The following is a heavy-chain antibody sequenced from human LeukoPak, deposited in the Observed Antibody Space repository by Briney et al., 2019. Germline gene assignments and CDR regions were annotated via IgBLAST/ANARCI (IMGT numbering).Heavy chain of an antibody. CDR1: GFTFNIFG. D-gene: IGHD6-13*01. V-gene: IGHV3-33*06. CDR2: LWSDGNTA. J-gene: IGHJ4*02. Sequence: PGGSLRLSCAASGFTFNIFGMHWVRQVPGNGLEWVAVLWSDGNTAHYADSVKGRFTISRDSSENTLYPQMNSLRSEDTAVYYCVKESAADATFHFDSWGQGTLVTVSS. CDR3: VKESAADATFHFDS.